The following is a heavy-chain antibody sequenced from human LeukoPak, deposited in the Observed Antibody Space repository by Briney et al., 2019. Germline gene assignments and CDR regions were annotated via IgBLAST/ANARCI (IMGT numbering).Heavy chain of an antibody. Sequence: PGGSLRLSCAASGFTFSSYWMSWVRQAPGKGLEWVANIKQDGSEKYYVDSMKGRFTISRDNAKNSLYLQMNSLRAEDTAVYYCARDRGYDILTGYFFDYWGQGTLVTVSS. D-gene: IGHD3-9*01. V-gene: IGHV3-7*01. CDR3: ARDRGYDILTGYFFDY. J-gene: IGHJ4*02. CDR2: IKQDGSEK. CDR1: GFTFSSYW.